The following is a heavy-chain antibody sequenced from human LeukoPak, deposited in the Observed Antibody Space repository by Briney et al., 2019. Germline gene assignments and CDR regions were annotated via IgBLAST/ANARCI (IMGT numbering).Heavy chain of an antibody. CDR3: ARELRSLGYYYSYLDV. CDR2: IDHSGST. CDR1: GGAFSDYY. D-gene: IGHD1-1*01. Sequence: SETLSLTCAVYGGAFSDYYWTWIRQPPGEGLECIGDIDHSGSTNYNPSLKSRVTMSVDTCTNQFSLKLSAVTAADTAVYYCARELRSLGYYYSYLDVWGKGTTVTLSS. V-gene: IGHV4-34*01. J-gene: IGHJ6*03.